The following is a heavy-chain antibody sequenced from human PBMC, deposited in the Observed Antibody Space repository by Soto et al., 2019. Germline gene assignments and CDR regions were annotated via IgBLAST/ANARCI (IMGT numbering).Heavy chain of an antibody. Sequence: QVHLVQSGVEVKTPGASVKVSCQASGYTFFTYDISWVRQAPGQGREWMGWISTYSGDTKYAQKFQGRVTMTTDTTTTTAYLDLRRLRSAYTAVYYCARHHGPTTSENWFDPWGEGTLVTVSS. J-gene: IGHJ5*02. D-gene: IGHD5-12*01. CDR2: ISTYSGDT. V-gene: IGHV1-18*01. CDR3: ARHHGPTTSENWFDP. CDR1: GYTFFTYD.